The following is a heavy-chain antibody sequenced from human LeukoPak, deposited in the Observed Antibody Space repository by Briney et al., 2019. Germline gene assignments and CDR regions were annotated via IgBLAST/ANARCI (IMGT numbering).Heavy chain of an antibody. V-gene: IGHV3-30*18. D-gene: IGHD3-10*01. J-gene: IGHJ4*02. Sequence: GGSLRLSCAASGFTFSSYGMHWVRQAPGKGLEWVAVISYDGSNKYYADSVKGRFTLSRDNSRNTLDLQMNSLGPEDTAVYYCAKEYDSGGYGAYFDYWGQGTLVTVSS. CDR1: GFTFSSYG. CDR3: AKEYDSGGYGAYFDY. CDR2: ISYDGSNK.